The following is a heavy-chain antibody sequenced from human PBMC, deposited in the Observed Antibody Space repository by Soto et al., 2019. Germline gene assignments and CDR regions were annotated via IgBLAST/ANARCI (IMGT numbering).Heavy chain of an antibody. CDR2: INHSGST. V-gene: IGHV4-34*01. Sequence: SETLSLTCAVYGGSFSGYYWSWIRQPPGKGLEWIGEINHSGSTNYNPSLKSRATISVDTSKNQFSLKLSSVTAADTAVYYCARGRGLKYYYGSGSDLTLNNWFDPWGQGTRVTVSS. J-gene: IGHJ5*02. CDR1: GGSFSGYY. CDR3: ARGRGLKYYYGSGSDLTLNNWFDP. D-gene: IGHD3-10*01.